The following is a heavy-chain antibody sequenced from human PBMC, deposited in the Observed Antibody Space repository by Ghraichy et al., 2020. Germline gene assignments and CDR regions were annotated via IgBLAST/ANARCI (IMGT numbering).Heavy chain of an antibody. CDR1: GFSFSDYS. CDR2: ITGSSITI. Sequence: GGSLRLSCEGSGFSFSDYSMIWVRLTPRKALEWVSYITGSSITIFYTDSVKGRFTISRDNAKNSLYLQMNSLRAEDTAVYYCARLTLHSRAAVGDWHFDLWGRGTLVTVSS. CDR3: ARLTLHSRAAVGDWHFDL. D-gene: IGHD6-13*01. J-gene: IGHJ2*01. V-gene: IGHV3-48*01.